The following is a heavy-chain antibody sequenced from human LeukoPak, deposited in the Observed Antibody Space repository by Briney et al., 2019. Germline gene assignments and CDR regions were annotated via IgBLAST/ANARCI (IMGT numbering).Heavy chain of an antibody. CDR3: ARHIGGGIEDMDV. CDR2: IYVTGT. D-gene: IGHD3-16*02. J-gene: IGHJ4*02. Sequence: SETLSLTCTVFGGSIGTYYWSWVRQSPGTGLEWIGYIYVTGTRYNPYLQSRVTISVDRSRNQFFLKMTSVTAADTAVYYCARHIGGGIEDMDVWGQGTLVTVSS. CDR1: GGSIGTYY. V-gene: IGHV4-59*08.